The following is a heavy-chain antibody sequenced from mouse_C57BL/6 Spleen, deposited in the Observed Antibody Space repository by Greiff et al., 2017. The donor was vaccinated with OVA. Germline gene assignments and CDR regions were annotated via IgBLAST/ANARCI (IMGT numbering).Heavy chain of an antibody. CDR1: GYTFTDYE. CDR3: TRKAVYGSSYDWFAY. CDR2: IDPETGGT. J-gene: IGHJ3*01. Sequence: QVQLQQSGAELVRPGASVTLSCKASGYTFTDYEMHWVKQTPVHGLEWIGAIDPETGGTAYNQKFKGKAILTADKSSSTAYMELRSLTSEDSAVYYCTRKAVYGSSYDWFAYWGQGTLVTVSA. V-gene: IGHV1-15*01. D-gene: IGHD1-1*01.